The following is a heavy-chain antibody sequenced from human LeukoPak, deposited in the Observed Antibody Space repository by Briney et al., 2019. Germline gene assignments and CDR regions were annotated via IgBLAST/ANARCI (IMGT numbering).Heavy chain of an antibody. V-gene: IGHV3-7*04. Sequence: PGGPLRLSCAASGFTFSIDWMNWVRQAPGRGLEWVASIKQDGSQKFYVDSVKGRFTISRDNAENSLYLQMNSLRAEDTAVYYCARGGNNYVHFDYWGQGTLVTVSS. CDR3: ARGGNNYVHFDY. CDR2: IKQDGSQK. D-gene: IGHD5-24*01. CDR1: GFTFSIDW. J-gene: IGHJ4*02.